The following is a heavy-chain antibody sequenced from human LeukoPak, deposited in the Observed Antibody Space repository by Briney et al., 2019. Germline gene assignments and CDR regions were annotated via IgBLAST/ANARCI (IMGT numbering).Heavy chain of an antibody. CDR2: ISANSDDT. Sequence: ASVKVSCKASGYTFINFGFSWVRQAPGQGLEWMGWISANSDDTNYAQKVQGRVTMTTDTSTKTVYMELRSLRSDDTAVYYCARDSPTAGSGYPSRKINFPYYFDYWGQGTLVTVSS. CDR1: GYTFINFG. D-gene: IGHD3-22*01. V-gene: IGHV1-18*01. J-gene: IGHJ4*02. CDR3: ARDSPTAGSGYPSRKINFPYYFDY.